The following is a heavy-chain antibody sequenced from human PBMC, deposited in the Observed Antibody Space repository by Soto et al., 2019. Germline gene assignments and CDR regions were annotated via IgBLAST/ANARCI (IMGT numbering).Heavy chain of an antibody. CDR3: AREFGYCSTISCPLGY. D-gene: IGHD2-2*03. Sequence: GGSLRLSCAASGFTVSNNYMTWVRQAPGKGLEWVSVIYGGGGTSYADSVRGRFTISRDNSKNTLYLQMNSLRAEDTAVYYCAREFGYCSTISCPLGYWGQGTLVTVSS. J-gene: IGHJ4*02. CDR2: IYGGGGT. V-gene: IGHV3-66*01. CDR1: GFTVSNNY.